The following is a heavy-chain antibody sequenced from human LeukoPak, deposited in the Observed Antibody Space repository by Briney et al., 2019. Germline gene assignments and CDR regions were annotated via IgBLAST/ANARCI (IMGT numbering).Heavy chain of an antibody. CDR2: IHYSGST. D-gene: IGHD6-13*01. J-gene: IGHJ4*02. V-gene: IGHV4-39*07. CDR3: AREKAAADDY. CDR1: GGSISSSSYY. Sequence: SETLSLTCTVSGGSISSSSYYWGWIRQPPGKGLEWIGSIHYSGSTYYNPSLKSRVTISVDTSKNQFSLKLSSVTAADTAVYYCAREKAAADDYWGQGTLVTVSS.